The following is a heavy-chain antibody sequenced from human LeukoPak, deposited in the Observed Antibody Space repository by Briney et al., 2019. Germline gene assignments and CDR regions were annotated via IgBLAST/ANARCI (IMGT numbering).Heavy chain of an antibody. Sequence: SETLSLTCAVYGGSFSGYYWSWIRQPPGKGREWIGEINHSGSTNYNPSLKSRVTISVDTSKNQFSLKLSSVTAADTAVYYCARVPYDFWSGYLNGMDVWGQGTTVTVSS. CDR2: INHSGST. V-gene: IGHV4-34*01. CDR3: ARVPYDFWSGYLNGMDV. J-gene: IGHJ6*02. CDR1: GGSFSGYY. D-gene: IGHD3-3*01.